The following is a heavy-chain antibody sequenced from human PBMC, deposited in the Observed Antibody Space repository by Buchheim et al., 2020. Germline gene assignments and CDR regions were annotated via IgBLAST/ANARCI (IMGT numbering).Heavy chain of an antibody. V-gene: IGHV1-46*03. CDR2: INPSGGST. Sequence: QVQLVQSGAEVKKPGASVKVSCKASGYTFTSYYMYWVRQAPGQGLEWMGIINPSGGSTSYAQKFQGRATMTRDTSTSTVYMELSILRSEDTSVYYCARGHYCSSTSCYTWGLPDYWGQGTL. CDR1: GYTFTSYY. CDR3: ARGHYCSSTSCYTWGLPDY. J-gene: IGHJ4*02. D-gene: IGHD2-2*02.